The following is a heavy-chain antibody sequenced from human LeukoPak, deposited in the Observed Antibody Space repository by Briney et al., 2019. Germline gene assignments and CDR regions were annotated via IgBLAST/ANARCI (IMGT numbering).Heavy chain of an antibody. D-gene: IGHD3-9*01. J-gene: IGHJ4*02. V-gene: IGHV3-30*03. CDR3: FQAVDGIRDFDWPHLTYYFDY. CDR1: GFTFISYG. Sequence: GRSLRLSCAASGFTFISYGMHWVRQAPGKCLECVAVISYDGSNKYYADSVKGRFTISRDNSKNTLYLQMNSLRAEDTAVYFFFQAVDGIRDFDWPHLTYYFDYWGQGTLVTVSS. CDR2: ISYDGSNK.